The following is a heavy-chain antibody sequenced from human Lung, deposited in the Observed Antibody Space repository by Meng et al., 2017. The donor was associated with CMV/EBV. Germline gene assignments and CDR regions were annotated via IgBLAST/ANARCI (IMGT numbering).Heavy chain of an antibody. Sequence: SXPXLVXPTQTLTLTCSLSGLSLTTRGAGVGWIRQPPGKALEWLALIYWNGDERYSPSLKNRVTITKDSSGRRVGLTMTNLDPANTGTYFRAHPPRHYSSGIYYVPFDYWGQGTVVXVSS. CDR3: AHPPRHYSSGIYYVPFDY. V-gene: IGHV2-5*01. CDR1: GLSLTTRGAG. D-gene: IGHD3-10*02. J-gene: IGHJ4*02. CDR2: IYWNGDE.